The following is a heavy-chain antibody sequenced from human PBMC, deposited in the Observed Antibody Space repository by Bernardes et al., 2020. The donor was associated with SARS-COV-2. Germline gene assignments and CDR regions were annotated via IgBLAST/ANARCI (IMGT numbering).Heavy chain of an antibody. Sequence: GGSLRLSCAASGFTFSGFSMNWVRQTPGKGLEWVSFISRGSSTMAYADSVKGRFTISRDNAKNSLYLDMNSLGGEDTAVYYCATDRNWAFEYWGQGTLVTVSS. D-gene: IGHD7-27*01. V-gene: IGHV3-48*01. CDR3: ATDRNWAFEY. CDR1: GFTFSGFS. CDR2: ISRGSSTM. J-gene: IGHJ4*02.